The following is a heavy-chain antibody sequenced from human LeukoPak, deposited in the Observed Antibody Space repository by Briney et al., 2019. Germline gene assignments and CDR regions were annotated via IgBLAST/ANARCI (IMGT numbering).Heavy chain of an antibody. CDR3: AKGDLVSDGMDV. CDR2: ISGSGGST. J-gene: IGHJ6*02. Sequence: GGSLRLSCAASGFTFSSYAMSWVRQAPGKGLEWVSAISGSGGSTYYVDSVKGRFTISRDNSKNTLYLQMNSLRAEDTAVYYCAKGDLVSDGMDVWGQGTTVTVSS. CDR1: GFTFSSYA. V-gene: IGHV3-23*01. D-gene: IGHD1-26*01.